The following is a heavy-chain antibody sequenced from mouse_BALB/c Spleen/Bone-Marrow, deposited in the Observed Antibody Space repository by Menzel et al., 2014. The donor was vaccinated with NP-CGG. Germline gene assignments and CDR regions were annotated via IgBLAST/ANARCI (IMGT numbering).Heavy chain of an antibody. D-gene: IGHD1-1*01. CDR3: ARSDYGSRGGYFDY. Sequence: VKLVESGPELVRPGVSVKISCKGSGYTFTDYAMHWVKQSHAKSLEWIGVISTYSGNTNYSQKFKGKATMTVDKSSSTAYMELARLTSEDSAIYYCARSDYGSRGGYFDYWGQGTTLTVSS. CDR2: ISTYSGNT. CDR1: GYTFTDYA. J-gene: IGHJ2*01. V-gene: IGHV1-67*01.